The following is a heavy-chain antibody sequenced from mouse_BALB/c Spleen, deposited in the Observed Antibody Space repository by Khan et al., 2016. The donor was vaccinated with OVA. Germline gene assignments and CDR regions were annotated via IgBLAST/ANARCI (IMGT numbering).Heavy chain of an antibody. D-gene: IGHD1-1*01. CDR1: GFTFKNSG. J-gene: IGHJ4*01. CDR2: INTYTGEP. CDR3: ATPPYVSCSRDH. V-gene: IGHV9-3-1*01. Sequence: QIQLVQSGPELKKPGETVKISCKASGFTFKNSGMNWVKKSPGKALKWMGWINTYTGEPTYADDFKGRFAFSLETSASTAYLQINNLQNDDTTTYYYATPPYVSCSRDHWGQGTSVTVSS.